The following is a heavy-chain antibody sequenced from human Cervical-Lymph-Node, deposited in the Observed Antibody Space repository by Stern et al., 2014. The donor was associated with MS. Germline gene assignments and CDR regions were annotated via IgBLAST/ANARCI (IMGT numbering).Heavy chain of an antibody. J-gene: IGHJ5*02. CDR2: ILPIFGHP. V-gene: IGHV1-69*06. CDR1: GGTVSSHT. D-gene: IGHD3-10*02. Sequence: QVKLVQSGAEVKKPGSSVKVSCKASGGTVSSHTISWGRQAPGQGLEWMGGILPIFGHPNYALKFQGSVTHHSDKSTSTAYLELNSLRSDDSAVYYCAREVTMVGFDPWGQGTLVTVSS. CDR3: AREVTMVGFDP.